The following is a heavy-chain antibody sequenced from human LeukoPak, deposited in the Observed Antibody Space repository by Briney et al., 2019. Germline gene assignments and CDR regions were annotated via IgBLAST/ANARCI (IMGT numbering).Heavy chain of an antibody. CDR1: GFTFNSYA. V-gene: IGHV3-23*01. D-gene: IGHD3-16*01. Sequence: GGSLRLSCAASGFTFNSYAMSWVRQAPEKGLEWVSGISGGGGNTFYADSVRGRFTISRDNSKNMLYLQMDSLRADDTAVYYCAKHLILFTPDVDYWSQGTLVTVSP. J-gene: IGHJ4*02. CDR3: AKHLILFTPDVDY. CDR2: ISGGGGNT.